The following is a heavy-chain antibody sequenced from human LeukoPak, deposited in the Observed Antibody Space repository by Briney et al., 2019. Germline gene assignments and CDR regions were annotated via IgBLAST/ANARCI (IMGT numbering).Heavy chain of an antibody. J-gene: IGHJ6*04. D-gene: IGHD4-17*01. V-gene: IGHV3-48*03. CDR2: ISSSGSTI. Sequence: GGPLRLSCAASGFTFSSYEMNWVRQAPGKALKWVSYISSSGSTIYYAHSVKGRFTISRGNAKNSLYLQMNSLRAEDTAVYYCARDNRDYGDYVLYYYGMDVWGKGTTVTVSS. CDR3: ARDNRDYGDYVLYYYGMDV. CDR1: GFTFSSYE.